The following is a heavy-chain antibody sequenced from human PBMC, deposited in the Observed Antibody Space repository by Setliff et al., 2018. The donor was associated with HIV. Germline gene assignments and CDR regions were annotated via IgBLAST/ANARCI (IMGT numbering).Heavy chain of an antibody. CDR2: INPNSGGT. J-gene: IGHJ3*02. Sequence: ASVKVSCKASGYTFTGYYMHWVRQAPGQGLEWMGWINPNSGGTNYAQKLQGRVTMTRDTSISTAYMELSSLRSEDTAVYYCARNYGDYVAFDIWGQGTMVTVSS. D-gene: IGHD4-17*01. CDR3: ARNYGDYVAFDI. CDR1: GYTFTGYY. V-gene: IGHV1-2*02.